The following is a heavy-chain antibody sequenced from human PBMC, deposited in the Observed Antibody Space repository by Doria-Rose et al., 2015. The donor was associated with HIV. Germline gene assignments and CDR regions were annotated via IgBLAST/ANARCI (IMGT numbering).Heavy chain of an antibody. D-gene: IGHD3-10*01. V-gene: IGHV4-34*01. CDR2: INHSGST. J-gene: IGHJ5*02. Sequence: AVSGGSFSNYNWTWIRQPPGKGLEWIGEINHSGSTNYNPSLKSRVTISVDTSKNQFSLKLSSVTAADMAVYYCARSFTMVQGVTNWFDPEGQGTLGTGSA. CDR3: ARSFTMVQGVTNWFDP. CDR1: GGSFSNYN.